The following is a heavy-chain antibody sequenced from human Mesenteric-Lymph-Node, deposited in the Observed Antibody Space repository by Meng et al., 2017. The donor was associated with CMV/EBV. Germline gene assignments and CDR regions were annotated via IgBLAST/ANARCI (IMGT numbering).Heavy chain of an antibody. V-gene: IGHV3-23*01. CDR2: ISGTGGIT. CDR1: GFPFSSYG. J-gene: IGHJ3*02. Sequence: GGPLRPSCAASGFPFSSYGMTWVRQAPGKGLEWVSIISGTGGITYYADSVKGRFTISRGNSKNTLYLQMNSLRVEDTAVYYCAKSLYAVPAAIPNDAFDIWGQGTMVTVSS. D-gene: IGHD2-2*01. CDR3: AKSLYAVPAAIPNDAFDI.